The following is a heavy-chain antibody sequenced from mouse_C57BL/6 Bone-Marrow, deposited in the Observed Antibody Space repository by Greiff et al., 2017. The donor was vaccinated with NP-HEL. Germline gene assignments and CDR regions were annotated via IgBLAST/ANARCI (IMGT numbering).Heavy chain of an antibody. Sequence: EVKLVESGGGLVQPKGTLKLSCAASGFSFNTYAMNWVRQAPGKGLEWVARIRSKSNNYATYYADSVKDRFTISRDDSESMLYLQMNNLKTEDTAMYYCVGYSFAYWGQGTLVTVSA. V-gene: IGHV10-1*01. CDR1: GFSFNTYA. D-gene: IGHD2-3*01. CDR2: IRSKSNNYAT. CDR3: VGYSFAY. J-gene: IGHJ3*01.